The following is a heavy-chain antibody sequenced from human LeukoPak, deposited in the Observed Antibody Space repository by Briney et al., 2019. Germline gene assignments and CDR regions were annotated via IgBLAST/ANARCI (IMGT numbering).Heavy chain of an antibody. Sequence: ASVKVSCKASGYTFTSYGISWVRQAPGQGLEWMGWISAYNGNTNYAQKLQGRVTMTTDTSTSTAYMELRSLRSDDTAVYYCARCPGGYSYGYYYYYMDVWGKGTTVTVSS. CDR3: ARCPGGYSYGYYYYYMDV. CDR1: GYTFTSYG. J-gene: IGHJ6*03. V-gene: IGHV1-18*01. CDR2: ISAYNGNT. D-gene: IGHD5-18*01.